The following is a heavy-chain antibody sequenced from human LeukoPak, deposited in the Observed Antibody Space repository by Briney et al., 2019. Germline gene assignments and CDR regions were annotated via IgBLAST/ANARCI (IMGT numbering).Heavy chain of an antibody. Sequence: GESLKISCRGSGYSFTSYWIGWVRQMPGKGLEWMGIIYPGDSDTRYSPSFQGQVTISADKSISTAYLQWSSLKASDTAMYYCASLSSWQPHNWYFDLWGRGTLVTVSS. CDR1: GYSFTSYW. V-gene: IGHV5-51*01. D-gene: IGHD6-13*01. CDR3: ASLSSWQPHNWYFDL. J-gene: IGHJ2*01. CDR2: IYPGDSDT.